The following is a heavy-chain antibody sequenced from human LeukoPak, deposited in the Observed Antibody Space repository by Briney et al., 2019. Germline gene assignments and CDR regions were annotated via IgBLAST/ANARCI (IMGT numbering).Heavy chain of an antibody. CDR1: GFTFSSYS. CDR3: ARSDYYDRKGMDV. V-gene: IGHV3-48*04. CDR2: ISSSSNTI. Sequence: HTGGSLRLSCAASGFTFSSYSMNWVRQAPGKGLEWVSYISSSSNTIYYADSVKGRFTISRDNAKNSLYLQMNSLRAEDTAVYHCARSDYYDRKGMDVWGQGTTVTVSS. J-gene: IGHJ6*02. D-gene: IGHD3-22*01.